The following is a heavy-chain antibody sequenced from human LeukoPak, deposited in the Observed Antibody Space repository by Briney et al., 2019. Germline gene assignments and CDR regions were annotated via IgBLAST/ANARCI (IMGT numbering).Heavy chain of an antibody. CDR2: IYYSGST. CDR3: ARAPNPDFFDD. J-gene: IGHJ4*02. CDR1: SGSIRTSY. D-gene: IGHD2-8*01. V-gene: IGHV4-59*01. Sequence: PSETLSLTCTVSSGSIRTSYCSWIRQPPVKGLEWIGYIYYSGSTNYNPSLKSRVTISVDTSRNQFSLKLSSVTAADTAVYYCARAPNPDFFDDWGQGTLVTVSS.